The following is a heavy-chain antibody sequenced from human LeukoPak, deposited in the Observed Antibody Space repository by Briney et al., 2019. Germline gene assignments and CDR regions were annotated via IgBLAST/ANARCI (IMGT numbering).Heavy chain of an antibody. V-gene: IGHV1-3*01. CDR1: GYTFSRYG. J-gene: IGHJ5*02. Sequence: GASVKVSCKASGYTFSRYGMHWVRQAPGQRLEWMGWINAGNENTKYSQKFQGRVTITRDTSASTAYMELSSLRSEDTAVYYCARNYGDYPNWFDPWGQGTLVTVSS. CDR2: INAGNENT. D-gene: IGHD4-17*01. CDR3: ARNYGDYPNWFDP.